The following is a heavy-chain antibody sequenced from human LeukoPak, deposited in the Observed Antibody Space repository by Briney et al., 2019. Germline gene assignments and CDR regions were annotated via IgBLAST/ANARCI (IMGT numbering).Heavy chain of an antibody. Sequence: PGGSLRLSCAASGFTFSSYAMSWVRQAPGKGLEWVSSISNTGGNTFYADSVKGRFTVSRDNSKNTLYLQMNSLRAEDTAVYYCATRYGSGTYYMGYWGQGTLVTVSS. D-gene: IGHD3-10*01. V-gene: IGHV3-23*01. CDR1: GFTFSSYA. CDR3: ATRYGSGTYYMGY. J-gene: IGHJ4*02. CDR2: ISNTGGNT.